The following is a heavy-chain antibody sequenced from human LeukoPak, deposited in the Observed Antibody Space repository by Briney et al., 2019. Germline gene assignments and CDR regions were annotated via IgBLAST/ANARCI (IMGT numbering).Heavy chain of an antibody. D-gene: IGHD5-12*01. CDR1: GGTFSSYA. J-gene: IGHJ6*02. V-gene: IGHV1-69*01. CDR2: IIPIFGTA. Sequence: SVKVSCKASGGTFSSYAISWVRQAPGQGREWRGGIIPIFGTANYAQKFQGRVTITADESTSTAYMELSSLRSEDTAVYYCARDQGEYSGYDNGYYYGMDVWGQGTTVTVSS. CDR3: ARDQGEYSGYDNGYYYGMDV.